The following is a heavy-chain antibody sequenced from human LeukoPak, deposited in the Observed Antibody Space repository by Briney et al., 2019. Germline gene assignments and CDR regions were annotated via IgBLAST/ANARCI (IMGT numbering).Heavy chain of an antibody. D-gene: IGHD3-22*01. CDR1: GYTFTSYG. CDR2: ISAYNGNT. Sequence: ASVKVSCKASGYTFTSYGISWVRQASGQGREWMGWISAYNGNTNYAQKLQGRVTMTTDTSTSTAYMELRSLRSDDTAVYYCARDSGMNYYDSSGEDYWGQGTLVTVSS. CDR3: ARDSGMNYYDSSGEDY. J-gene: IGHJ4*02. V-gene: IGHV1-18*01.